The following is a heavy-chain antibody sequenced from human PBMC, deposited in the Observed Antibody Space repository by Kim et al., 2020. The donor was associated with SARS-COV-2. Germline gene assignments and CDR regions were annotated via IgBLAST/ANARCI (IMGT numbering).Heavy chain of an antibody. J-gene: IGHJ6*01. CDR1: GYTLTELS. Sequence: ASVKVSCKVSGYTLTELSMHWVRQAPGKGLEWMGGFDPEDGETIYAQKFQGRVTMTEDTSTDTAYMELSSLRSEAPAVYYWATASGYSSSWYWPYYYYGMGVWGQGTTGTVSS. D-gene: IGHD6-13*01. CDR2: FDPEDGET. V-gene: IGHV1-24*01. CDR3: ATASGYSSSWYWPYYYYGMGV.